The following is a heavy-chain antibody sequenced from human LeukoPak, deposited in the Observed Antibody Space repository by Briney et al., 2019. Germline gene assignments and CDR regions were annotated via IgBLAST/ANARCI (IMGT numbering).Heavy chain of an antibody. CDR3: ARPLRAAVNAFDI. J-gene: IGHJ3*02. V-gene: IGHV3-20*04. CDR2: ISWNDDSI. Sequence: PGGSLRLSCAASGFTFDDYGMTWVRQTPGKQLEWVSGISWNDDSIGYADSVKGRFTISRDNAKNSLYLQMNSLRAEDTALYYCARPLRAAVNAFDIWGLGAMVTVSS. D-gene: IGHD2-15*01. CDR1: GFTFDDYG.